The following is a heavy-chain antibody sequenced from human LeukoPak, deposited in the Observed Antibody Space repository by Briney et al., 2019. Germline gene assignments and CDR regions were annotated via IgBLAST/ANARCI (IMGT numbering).Heavy chain of an antibody. Sequence: KSSETLSLTCTVSGGSISSSSYYWGWIRQPPGKGLEGIGRIYYSGSTYYNPSLKSRVTISVDTSKNQFSLKLSSVTAADTAVYYCARHQWELDYWGQGTLVTVSS. D-gene: IGHD1-26*01. CDR2: IYYSGST. V-gene: IGHV4-39*01. CDR1: GGSISSSSYY. CDR3: ARHQWELDY. J-gene: IGHJ4*02.